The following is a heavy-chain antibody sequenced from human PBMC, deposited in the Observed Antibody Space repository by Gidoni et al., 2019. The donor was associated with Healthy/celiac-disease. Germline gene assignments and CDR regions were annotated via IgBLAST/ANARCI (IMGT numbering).Heavy chain of an antibody. V-gene: IGHV3-33*01. CDR1: GFTFSNYG. J-gene: IGHJ4*02. CDR2: IWFDGSNK. Sequence: QVQLVESGGGVVQPGRSLRLSCAASGFTFSNYGMHWVRQAPGQGLEWVAVIWFDGSNKYYADSVKGRFTISRDNSKNTLYLQMNSLRAEDTAVYYCARDIDGGGYFDYWGQGTLVTVSS. CDR3: ARDIDGGGYFDY. D-gene: IGHD2-15*01.